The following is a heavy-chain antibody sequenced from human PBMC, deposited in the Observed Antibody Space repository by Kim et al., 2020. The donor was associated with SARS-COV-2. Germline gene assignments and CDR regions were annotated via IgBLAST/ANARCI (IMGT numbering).Heavy chain of an antibody. J-gene: IGHJ5*02. Sequence: GGSLRLSCAASGFTFSSYGMHWVRQAPGKGLEWVAVISYDGSNKYYADSVKGRFTISRDNSKNTLYLQMNSLRAEDTAVYYCAKDPGYCSSTSCLNWFDPWGQGTLVTVSS. D-gene: IGHD2-2*01. V-gene: IGHV3-30*18. CDR2: ISYDGSNK. CDR1: GFTFSSYG. CDR3: AKDPGYCSSTSCLNWFDP.